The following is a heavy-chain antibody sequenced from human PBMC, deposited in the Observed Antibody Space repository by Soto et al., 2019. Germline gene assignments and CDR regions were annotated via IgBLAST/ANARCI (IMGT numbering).Heavy chain of an antibody. CDR2: ISAYNGNT. J-gene: IGHJ6*02. Sequence: ASVKVSCKASGYTFTSYGISWVRQAPGQGLEWMGWISAYNGNTNYAQKLQGRVTMATDTSTSTAYMELRSLRSDDTAVYYCARDDITMVRGVTRYYYYGMDVWGQGTTVTVSS. V-gene: IGHV1-18*04. CDR1: GYTFTSYG. CDR3: ARDDITMVRGVTRYYYYGMDV. D-gene: IGHD3-10*01.